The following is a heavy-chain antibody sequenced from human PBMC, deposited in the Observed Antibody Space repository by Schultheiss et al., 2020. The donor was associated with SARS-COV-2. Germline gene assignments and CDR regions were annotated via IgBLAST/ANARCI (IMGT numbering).Heavy chain of an antibody. CDR1: GGSISSGGYS. CDR2: IYHSGST. CDR3: ARGRVAAAGSSGVNP. J-gene: IGHJ5*02. Sequence: SETLSLTCTVSGGSISSGGYSWSWIRQPPGKGLEWIGYIYHSGSTYYNPSLKSRVTISVDRSKNQFSLKLSSVTAADTAVYYCARGRVAAAGSSGVNPWGQGTLVTVSS. V-gene: IGHV4-30-2*01. D-gene: IGHD6-13*01.